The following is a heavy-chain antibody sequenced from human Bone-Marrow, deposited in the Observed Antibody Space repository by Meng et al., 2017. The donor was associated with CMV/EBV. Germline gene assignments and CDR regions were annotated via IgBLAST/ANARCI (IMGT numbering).Heavy chain of an antibody. Sequence: ASVKVFCKATGYTFSGHYLHWVRQAPGKGLEWMGWVNPNSGGTNYAQKFKTRVTMTRDMSISTSYMELRRLTSDDTALYFCAREFYFHGSNYYPHYFDSWGQGTLVTVSS. J-gene: IGHJ4*02. CDR1: GYTFSGHY. CDR2: VNPNSGGT. CDR3: AREFYFHGSNYYPHYFDS. V-gene: IGHV1-2*02. D-gene: IGHD2/OR15-2a*01.